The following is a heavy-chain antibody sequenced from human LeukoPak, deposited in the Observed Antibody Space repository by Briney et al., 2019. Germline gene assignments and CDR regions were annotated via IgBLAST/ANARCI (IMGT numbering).Heavy chain of an antibody. CDR2: IYYSGST. D-gene: IGHD2-2*01. V-gene: IGHV4-59*01. Sequence: SEALSLTCTVSGGSISSYYWSWIRQPPGKGLEWIGYIYYSGSTNYNSSLKSRVTISVDTSKNQFSLKLTSVTAADTAVYYCARSRSYQLLTFDYWGQGALVTVSS. CDR1: GGSISSYY. CDR3: ARSRSYQLLTFDY. J-gene: IGHJ4*02.